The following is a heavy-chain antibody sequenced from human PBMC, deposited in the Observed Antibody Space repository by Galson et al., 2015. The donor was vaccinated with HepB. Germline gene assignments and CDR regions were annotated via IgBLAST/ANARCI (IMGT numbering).Heavy chain of an antibody. V-gene: IGHV3-66*02. CDR2: IYSGGST. CDR3: ARSGYYDSSGPFDY. J-gene: IGHJ4*02. D-gene: IGHD3-22*01. CDR1: GFTVSSNY. Sequence: SLRLSCAASGFTVSSNYMSWVRQAPGKGLEWVSVIYSGGSTYYADSVKGRFTISRDNSKNTLYLQMNSLRAEDTAVYYCARSGYYDSSGPFDYWGQGTLVTVSS.